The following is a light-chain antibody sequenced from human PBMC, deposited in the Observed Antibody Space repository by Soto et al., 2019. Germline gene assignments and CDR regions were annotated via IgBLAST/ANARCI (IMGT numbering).Light chain of an antibody. J-gene: IGKJ1*01. CDR1: QSISSY. V-gene: IGKV1-39*01. Sequence: DIQMTQSPSSLSASVGDRVTITCRASQSISSYLNWYQQKPGKAPKLLIYAASSLQSGVPSRFSGSGSGTDFTLSISSLQSEDFAVYYCQQYNNWPGTFGQGTKVEIK. CDR3: QQYNNWPGT. CDR2: AAS.